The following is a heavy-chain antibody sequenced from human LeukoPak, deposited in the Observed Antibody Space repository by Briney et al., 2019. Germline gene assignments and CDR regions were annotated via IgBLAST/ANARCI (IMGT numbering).Heavy chain of an antibody. CDR2: INHSGST. Sequence: SQTLSLTCAVSGGSISSGGYYWSGIRQPPGKGLEWIGEINHSGSTNYNPSLKSRVTISVDTSKNQFSLKLSSVTAADTAVYYCARGYSGYNLYWGQGTLVTVSS. D-gene: IGHD3-22*01. V-gene: IGHV4-30-2*01. CDR1: GGSISSGGYY. CDR3: ARGYSGYNLY. J-gene: IGHJ4*02.